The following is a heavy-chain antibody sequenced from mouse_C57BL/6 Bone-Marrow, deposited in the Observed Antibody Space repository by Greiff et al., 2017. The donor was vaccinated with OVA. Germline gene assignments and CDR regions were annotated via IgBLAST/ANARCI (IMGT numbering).Heavy chain of an antibody. Sequence: EVKLVESGGDLVKPGGSLKLSCAASGFTFSSYGMSWVRQTPDKRLEWVATISSGGSYTYYPDSVKGRFTISRDNAKNTLYLQLSSLKSEDTAMYYCARRATPFAYGGWGTVTTV. CDR3: ARRATPFAY. CDR1: GFTFSSYG. D-gene: IGHD1-1*01. J-gene: IGHJ3*01. V-gene: IGHV5-6*02. CDR2: ISSGGSYT.